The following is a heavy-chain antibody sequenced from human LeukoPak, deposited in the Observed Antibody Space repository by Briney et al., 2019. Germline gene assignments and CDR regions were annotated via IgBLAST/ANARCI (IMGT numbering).Heavy chain of an antibody. CDR2: INWNGGST. V-gene: IGHV3-20*01. J-gene: IGHJ4*02. D-gene: IGHD5-18*01. CDR1: GFTFDDYG. CDR3: ARGSLTAMGGFDY. Sequence: GGSLRLSCAASGFTFDDYGMSWVRQAPGKGLEWVSGINWNGGSTGYADSVKGRFTISRDNAKNSLYPQMNSLRAEDTALYHCARGSLTAMGGFDYWGQGTLVTVSS.